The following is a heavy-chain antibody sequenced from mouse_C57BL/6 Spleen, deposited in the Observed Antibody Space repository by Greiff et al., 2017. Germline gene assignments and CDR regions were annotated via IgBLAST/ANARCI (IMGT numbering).Heavy chain of an antibody. CDR3: ARWDWYFEG. Sequence: QVQLQQPGAELVKPGASVKLSCKASGYTFTSYWMHWVKQRPGRGLEWIGRIDPTSGGTKYNEKFKSKAPMTVDKPSTTAYLQLSSLTSEDAAVYYYARWDWYFEGWGTGATVTVSS. J-gene: IGHJ1*03. V-gene: IGHV1-72*01. CDR2: IDPTSGGT. CDR1: GYTFTSYW.